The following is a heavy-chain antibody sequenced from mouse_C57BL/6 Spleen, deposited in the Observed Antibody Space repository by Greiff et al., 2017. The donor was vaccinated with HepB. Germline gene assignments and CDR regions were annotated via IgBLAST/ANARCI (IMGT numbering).Heavy chain of an antibody. CDR3: SYYYGSSLDY. Sequence: QVQLQQPGAELVKPGASVKLSCKASGYTFTSYWMNWVKQRPGQGLEWIGMIHPNSGSTNYNEKFKSKATLTVDKSSSTAYMQLSSLTSEDSAVYYCSYYYGSSLDYWGQGTTLTVSS. D-gene: IGHD1-1*01. CDR1: GYTFTSYW. CDR2: IHPNSGST. V-gene: IGHV1-64*01. J-gene: IGHJ2*01.